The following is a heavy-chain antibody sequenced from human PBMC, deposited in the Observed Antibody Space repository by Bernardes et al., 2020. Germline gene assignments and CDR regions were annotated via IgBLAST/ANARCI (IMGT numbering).Heavy chain of an antibody. CDR3: AREYYYDSSGYYRQDAFDI. Sequence: ASVQVSCKASGYTFTGYYMHWVRQAPGQGLEWMGWINPNSGGTNYAQKFQGWVTMTRDTSISTAYMELSRLRSDDTAVYYCAREYYYDSSGYYRQDAFDIWGQGTMVTVSS. CDR2: INPNSGGT. CDR1: GYTFTGYY. J-gene: IGHJ3*02. D-gene: IGHD3-22*01. V-gene: IGHV1-2*04.